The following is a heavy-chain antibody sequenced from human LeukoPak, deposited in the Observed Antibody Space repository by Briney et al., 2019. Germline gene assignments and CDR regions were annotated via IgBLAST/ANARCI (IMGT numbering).Heavy chain of an antibody. J-gene: IGHJ6*03. D-gene: IGHD6-25*01. CDR1: GYTFTSYY. CDR3: AREGGIAAWHYYYYMDV. Sequence: ASVKVSCKASGYTFTSYYMHWVRQAPGQGLEWMGIINPSGGSTSYAQKFQGRVTMTRDTSTSTVYMELSSLRSEDTAVYYCAREGGIAAWHYYYYMDVCGQGTTVTVSS. CDR2: INPSGGST. V-gene: IGHV1-46*01.